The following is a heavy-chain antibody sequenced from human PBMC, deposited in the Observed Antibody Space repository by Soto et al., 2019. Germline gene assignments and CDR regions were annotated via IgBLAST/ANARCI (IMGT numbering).Heavy chain of an antibody. Sequence: EVQLVESGGGLVQPGGSLRLSCAASGFTFSGYWMSWVRQATGKGLEWVANIKQDGSEQFYVDSVKGRFTISRDNAKNSLYLHMNSLRAEDTAVYYCARAAVWGQGTTVTVSS. CDR3: ARAAV. CDR2: IKQDGSEQ. V-gene: IGHV3-7*05. J-gene: IGHJ6*02. CDR1: GFTFSGYW.